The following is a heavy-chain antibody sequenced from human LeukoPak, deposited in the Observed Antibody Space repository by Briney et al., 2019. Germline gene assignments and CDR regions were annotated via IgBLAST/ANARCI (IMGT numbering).Heavy chain of an antibody. Sequence: ASVQVSCKASGCTFTNYYILWVRQAPGQGLEWMGWVNPNSGGTYYAQNFQGRVTMTRDTSISTAYIELSRLRSDDTAVYYCARGRRILVGDTNAGDYFDYWGQGTLVTVSS. CDR1: GCTFTNYY. V-gene: IGHV1-2*02. J-gene: IGHJ4*02. D-gene: IGHD1-26*01. CDR3: ARGRRILVGDTNAGDYFDY. CDR2: VNPNSGGT.